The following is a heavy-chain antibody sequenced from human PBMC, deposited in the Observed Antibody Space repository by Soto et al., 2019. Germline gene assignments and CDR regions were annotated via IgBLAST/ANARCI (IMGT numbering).Heavy chain of an antibody. D-gene: IGHD3-22*01. CDR3: ARGLPYYYDSSGYSYAFDI. CDR2: TYHSGST. J-gene: IGHJ3*02. V-gene: IGHV4-30-2*01. Sequence: PSETLSLTCAVSGGSISSGGYSWSWIRQPPGKGLEWIAYTYHSGSTYYNPSLKSRVTISVDRSKNQFSLKLSSVTAADTAVYYCARGLPYYYDSSGYSYAFDIWGQGTMVT. CDR1: GGSISSGGYS.